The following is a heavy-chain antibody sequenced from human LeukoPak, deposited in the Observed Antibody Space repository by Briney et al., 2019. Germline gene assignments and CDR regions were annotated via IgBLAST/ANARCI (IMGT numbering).Heavy chain of an antibody. V-gene: IGHV1-69*01. CDR2: IIPIFGTA. CDR1: GGTFSSYA. D-gene: IGHD2-2*01. J-gene: IGHJ6*03. CDR3: ARDCSSTSCYGDYYYYYMDV. Sequence: SVKVSCKASGGTFSSYAISWVRQAPGQGLEWMGGIIPIFGTANYAQKFQGRVTITADESTSTAYMELSSLRSGDTAVYYCARDCSSTSCYGDYYYYYMDVWGKGTTVTVSS.